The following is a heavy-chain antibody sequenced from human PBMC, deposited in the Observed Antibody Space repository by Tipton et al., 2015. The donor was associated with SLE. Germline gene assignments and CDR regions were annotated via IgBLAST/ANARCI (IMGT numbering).Heavy chain of an antibody. D-gene: IGHD2-15*01. CDR3: ARVGYCSGGSCLYWYFDL. J-gene: IGHJ2*01. CDR2: IYSGGST. CDR1: GFTVSSNY. Sequence: QLVQSGGGLVQPGGSLRLSCAASGFTVSSNYMSWVRQAPGKGLEWVSVIYSGGSTYYADSVKGRFTISRDNSKNTLYLQMNSLRVEDTAVYYCARVGYCSGGSCLYWYFDLWGRGTLVTVSS. V-gene: IGHV3-53*04.